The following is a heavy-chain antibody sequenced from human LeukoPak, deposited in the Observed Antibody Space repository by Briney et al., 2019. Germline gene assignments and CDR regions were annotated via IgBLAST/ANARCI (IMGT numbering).Heavy chain of an antibody. Sequence: GGSLRLSCAASGFTFSSYEMNWVRQAPGKGLEWVAVISYDGSNKYYADSVKGRFTISRDNSKNTLYPQMNSLRAEDTAVYYCAKEGSIWGQGTMVTVSS. J-gene: IGHJ3*02. CDR2: ISYDGSNK. V-gene: IGHV3-30*18. CDR1: GFTFSSYE. CDR3: AKEGSI.